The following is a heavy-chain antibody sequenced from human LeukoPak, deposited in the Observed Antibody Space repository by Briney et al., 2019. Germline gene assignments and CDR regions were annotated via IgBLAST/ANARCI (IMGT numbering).Heavy chain of an antibody. J-gene: IGHJ4*02. V-gene: IGHV3-23*01. CDR1: GFTFSSYA. CDR3: AKYSSGWSCLDY. D-gene: IGHD6-19*01. Sequence: PGGSLRLSCAASGFTFSSYAMSWVRQAPGKGLEWVSAISGSGGSTYYADSVKGRFTISRDNSKNTLFLQMNSLRAEDTAVYYCAKYSSGWSCLDYWGQGTLVTVSS. CDR2: ISGSGGST.